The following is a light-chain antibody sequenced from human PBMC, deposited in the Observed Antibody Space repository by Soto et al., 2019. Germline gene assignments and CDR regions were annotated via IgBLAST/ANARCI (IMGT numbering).Light chain of an antibody. CDR2: EVN. Sequence: QSVLTQPASVSGSPGQSITISCTGTSSDIGGYKYVSWYQQYPGKAPKLMIYEVNYRPSGVSNRFSGSKSGNTASLTISGLQAEDEADYYCSSYRSGSTKIFGSGTK. CDR3: SSYRSGSTKI. CDR1: SSDIGGYKY. V-gene: IGLV2-14*01. J-gene: IGLJ1*01.